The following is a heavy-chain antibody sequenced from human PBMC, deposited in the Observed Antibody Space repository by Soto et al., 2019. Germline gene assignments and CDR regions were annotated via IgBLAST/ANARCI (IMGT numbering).Heavy chain of an antibody. D-gene: IGHD2-2*01. CDR1: GYSFTSYW. CDR2: IYPGDSDS. V-gene: IGHV5-51*01. Sequence: PGESLKISCKGSGYSFTSYWIGWVRQMPGKGLEWMGTIYPGDSDSRYSPSFQGQVTISADKSISTAYLQMNSLTVEDTAIYYCARASSGTSGAIDYWGQGTLVTVSS. J-gene: IGHJ4*02. CDR3: ARASSGTSGAIDY.